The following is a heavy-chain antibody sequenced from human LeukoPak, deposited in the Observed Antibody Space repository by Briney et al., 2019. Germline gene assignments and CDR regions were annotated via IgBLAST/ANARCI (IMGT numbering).Heavy chain of an antibody. CDR3: ARVVDHDYGDYYLDY. CDR1: GFTFSSYS. CDR2: ITSSGRYI. D-gene: IGHD4-17*01. V-gene: IGHV3-21*04. Sequence: GGSLRLSCAASGFTFSSYSMNWVRQAPGKGLEWVSSITSSGRYIYYADSVKGRFTISRDNSENTLYLQMNSLRAEDTAVYYCARVVDHDYGDYYLDYWGQGTLVTVSS. J-gene: IGHJ4*02.